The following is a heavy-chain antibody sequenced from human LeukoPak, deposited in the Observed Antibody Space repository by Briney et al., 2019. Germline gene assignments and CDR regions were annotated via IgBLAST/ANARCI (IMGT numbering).Heavy chain of an antibody. CDR3: ARDRGTWNDDGFDY. J-gene: IGHJ4*02. V-gene: IGHV4-61*02. Sequence: SETLSLTCTVSGGSISSGSYFWSWIRQPAGKGLEWIGRVYSSGITNYSPSLKSRVTISVDTSKNQFSLKLSSVTAADTAVYYCARDRGTWNDDGFDYWGQGTLVTVSS. CDR1: GGSISSGSYF. CDR2: VYSSGIT. D-gene: IGHD1-1*01.